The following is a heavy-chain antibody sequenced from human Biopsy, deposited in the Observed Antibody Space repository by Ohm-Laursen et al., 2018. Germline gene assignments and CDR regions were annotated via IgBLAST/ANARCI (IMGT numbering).Heavy chain of an antibody. Sequence: LSLTCAASGFTFSSYGMHWVRQAPGKRLEWVAAIWYDGSNKNYADSVKGRFTISRDNSKNTLYLQMNSLRGEDTAVYYCAKCMTGGSNYYFHHCGQGTLVTVSS. V-gene: IGHV3-33*06. CDR2: IWYDGSNK. CDR1: GFTFSSYG. J-gene: IGHJ4*02. CDR3: AKCMTGGSNYYFHH. D-gene: IGHD2-8*01.